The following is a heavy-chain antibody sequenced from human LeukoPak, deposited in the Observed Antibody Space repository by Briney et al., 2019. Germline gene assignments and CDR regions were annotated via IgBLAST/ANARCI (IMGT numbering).Heavy chain of an antibody. CDR1: GFTFGSYA. CDR3: AKDGVRYCSSTSCLNWFDS. Sequence: GASLRLSCAASGFTFGSYALGWVRQAPGKGLEWVSGISGGGATTYYADSVKGRFTISRDNSKNTLSLQMNNLRPEDTAKYFCAKDGVRYCSSTSCLNWFDSWGQGTLVTVSS. CDR2: ISGGGATT. V-gene: IGHV3-23*01. J-gene: IGHJ5*01. D-gene: IGHD2-2*01.